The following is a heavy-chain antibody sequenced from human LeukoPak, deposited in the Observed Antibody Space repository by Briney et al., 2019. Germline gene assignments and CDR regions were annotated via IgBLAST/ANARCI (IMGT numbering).Heavy chain of an antibody. CDR1: GYTFTSYG. CDR2: ISAYNGNT. CDR3: ARDIVVVPAAPTPHAFDI. V-gene: IGHV1-18*04. J-gene: IGHJ3*02. D-gene: IGHD2-2*01. Sequence: GASVKVSCKASGYTFTSYGISWVRQAPGQGLEWMGWISAYNGNTNYAQKLQGRVTMTTDTSTSTAYMELRSLRSDDTAVYYCARDIVVVPAAPTPHAFDIWGQGQWSPSLQ.